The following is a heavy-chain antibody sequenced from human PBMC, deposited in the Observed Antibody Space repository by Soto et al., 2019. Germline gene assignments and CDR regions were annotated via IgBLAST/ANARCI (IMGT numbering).Heavy chain of an antibody. CDR2: INHSGST. J-gene: IGHJ4*02. CDR3: ARKMVRGVIPVYNY. V-gene: IGHV4-34*01. Sequence: SETLSLTCAVYGGSFSGYYWSWIRQPPGKGLEWIGEINHSGSTNYNPSLKSRVTISVDTSKNQFSLKLSSVTAADTAVYYCARKMVRGVIPVYNYWGQGTLVTVSS. CDR1: GGSFSGYY. D-gene: IGHD3-10*01.